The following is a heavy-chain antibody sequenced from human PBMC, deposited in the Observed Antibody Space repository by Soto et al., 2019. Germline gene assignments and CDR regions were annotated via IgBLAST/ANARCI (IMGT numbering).Heavy chain of an antibody. D-gene: IGHD6-13*01. Sequence: GGSLSLSCAACGDSFSSYAMSWVRKGPGKGLEWVSPISGSGSSTYYADSVKGRFPISRDNSKNPLYLQMNSLRAEDTAVYYCPKDQTIAAAASPGDYWGQGTLVTVSS. J-gene: IGHJ4*02. CDR1: GDSFSSYA. CDR2: ISGSGSST. V-gene: IGHV3-23*01. CDR3: PKDQTIAAAASPGDY.